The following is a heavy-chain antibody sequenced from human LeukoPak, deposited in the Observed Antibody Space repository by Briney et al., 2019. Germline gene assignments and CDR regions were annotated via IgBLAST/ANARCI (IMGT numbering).Heavy chain of an antibody. J-gene: IGHJ3*02. CDR1: GYSFTSYW. D-gene: IGHD5-24*01. CDR3: ARPVEMSNLSDASDI. CDR2: IYPGDSDT. Sequence: GESLKISCKGSGYSFTSYWIGWVRQMPGKGLEWMGIIYPGDSDTRYSPSFQGQVTISADKSISTAYLQWNSLKASDTAMYYCARPVEMSNLSDASDIWGQGTMVTVSS. V-gene: IGHV5-51*01.